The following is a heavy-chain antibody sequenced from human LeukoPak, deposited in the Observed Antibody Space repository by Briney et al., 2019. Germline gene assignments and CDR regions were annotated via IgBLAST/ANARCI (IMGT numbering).Heavy chain of an antibody. CDR2: INQGGSEK. J-gene: IGHJ4*02. CDR3: ARERDGRFFDY. D-gene: IGHD5-24*01. V-gene: IGHV3-7*01. CDR1: GLTFRSYW. Sequence: GGCLRLSCAVSGLTFRSYWMSWVRQAPGKGLEWEANINQGGSEKYFVDSVKGRFTISRDNARNSLHLQMDTLRADDTAVYYCARERDGRFFDYWGQGTLVTVSS.